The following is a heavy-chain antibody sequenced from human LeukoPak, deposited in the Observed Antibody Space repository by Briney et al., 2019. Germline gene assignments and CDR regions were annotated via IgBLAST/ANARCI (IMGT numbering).Heavy chain of an antibody. V-gene: IGHV3-21*01. CDR2: TSSSSSYI. Sequence: PGGSLRLSCAASGFTFSSYSMNWVRQAPGKGLEWVSSTSSSSSYIYYADSVKGRFTISRDNAKNSLYLQMNSLRAEDTAVYYCARSYPHCSSTCCYNDAFDIWGQATMVTVSP. J-gene: IGHJ3*02. CDR3: ARSYPHCSSTCCYNDAFDI. D-gene: IGHD2-2*02. CDR1: GFTFSSYS.